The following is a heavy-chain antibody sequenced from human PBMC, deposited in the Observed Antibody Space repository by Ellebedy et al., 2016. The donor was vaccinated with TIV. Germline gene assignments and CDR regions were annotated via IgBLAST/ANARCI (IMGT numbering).Heavy chain of an antibody. CDR3: AREVDGSGSYLISHYYYGMDV. CDR2: INNDGNST. Sequence: GESLKISCAASGFTFSSYWMHWVRQAPGKGLVWVSRINNDGNSTSYADSVKGRFTISRDNAKNTLYLQMNSLRAEDTAVYYCAREVDGSGSYLISHYYYGMDVWGQGTTVTVSS. V-gene: IGHV3-74*01. CDR1: GFTFSSYW. J-gene: IGHJ6*02. D-gene: IGHD3-10*01.